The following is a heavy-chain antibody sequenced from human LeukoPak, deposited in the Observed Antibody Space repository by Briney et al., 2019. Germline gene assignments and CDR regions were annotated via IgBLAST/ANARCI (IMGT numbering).Heavy chain of an antibody. CDR1: EFTFSNYE. V-gene: IGHV3-48*03. D-gene: IGHD2-21*02. CDR3: VLGGLYVVVTVEKYYYGMDV. Sequence: GGSLRRCGAASEFTFSNYEMKWVRQAPGKGLEWVAYISSSGNTKYYADSVRGRFTISRDNAKNSLYLQMNSLRAEDTAVYYCVLGGLYVVVTVEKYYYGMDVWGKGTTVTVSS. CDR2: ISSSGNTK. J-gene: IGHJ6*04.